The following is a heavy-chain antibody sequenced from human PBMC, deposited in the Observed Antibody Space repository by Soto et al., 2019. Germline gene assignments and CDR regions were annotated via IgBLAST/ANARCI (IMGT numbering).Heavy chain of an antibody. Sequence: GESLKISCKGTGYNFGGYWIGWVRQLPGKGLEWMGIIHPGASDTRYSPSFQGQVTIAADESTSTTYLQWRSLKASDSATYYCSRVDPSAKSPDYWGQGTLVTVSS. V-gene: IGHV5-51*01. CDR3: SRVDPSAKSPDY. J-gene: IGHJ4*02. CDR1: GYNFGGYW. D-gene: IGHD2-15*01. CDR2: IHPGASDT.